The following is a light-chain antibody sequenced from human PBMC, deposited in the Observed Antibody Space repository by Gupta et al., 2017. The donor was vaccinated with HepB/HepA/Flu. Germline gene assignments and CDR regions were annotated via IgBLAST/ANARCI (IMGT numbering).Light chain of an antibody. V-gene: IGLV3-21*04. J-gene: IGLJ2*01. CDR2: YDS. Sequence: SYVLTPPPSVSVAPVQPARLTCGGNNIGSKSVHWYQQKPGQAPVLVIYYDSDRPSGIPERFSGSNSGNTATLTISRVEAGDEADYYCQVWDSSSDHVVFGGGTKLTVL. CDR1: NIGSKS. CDR3: QVWDSSSDHVV.